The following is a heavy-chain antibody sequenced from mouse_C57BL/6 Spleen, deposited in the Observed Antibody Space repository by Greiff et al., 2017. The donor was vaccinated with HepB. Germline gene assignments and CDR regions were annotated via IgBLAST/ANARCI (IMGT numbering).Heavy chain of an antibody. J-gene: IGHJ4*01. CDR2: FDPSDSYT. V-gene: IGHV1-69*01. Sequence: VQLQQSGAELVMPGASVKLSCKASGYTFTSYWMHWVKQRPGQGLEWIGEFDPSDSYTNYNQKFKGKSTLTVDKSSSTAYMQLSSLTSEDSAVYYCARGTRVEAMYYWGQGTSVTVSS. D-gene: IGHD3-3*01. CDR3: ARGTRVEAMYY. CDR1: GYTFTSYW.